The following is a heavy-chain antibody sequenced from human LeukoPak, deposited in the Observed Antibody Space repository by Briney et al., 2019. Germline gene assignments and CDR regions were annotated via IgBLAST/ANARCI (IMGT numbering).Heavy chain of an antibody. CDR2: IGSSSSTI. CDR3: ARVGIVGADEFDY. J-gene: IGHJ4*02. CDR1: GFTFSSYS. Sequence: GGSLRLSCAASGFTFSSYSMNWVRQAPGKGREWVSYIGSSSSTIYYADSVKGRFTISRDNAKNSLYLQMNSLRAEDTAVYYCARVGIVGADEFDYWGQGTLVTVSS. D-gene: IGHD1-26*01. V-gene: IGHV3-48*04.